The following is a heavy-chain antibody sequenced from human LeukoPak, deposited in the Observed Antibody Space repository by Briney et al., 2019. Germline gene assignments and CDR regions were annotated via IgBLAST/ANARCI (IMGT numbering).Heavy chain of an antibody. CDR3: ARDQSGWYLAYYYYGMDV. Sequence: RSRTLSLTCAISGDSVSSNSAAWNWIRQSPSRGLEWLGRAYYRSKWYNDYAVSVKSRITINPDTSKNQFSPQLNSVTPEDTAVYYCARDQSGWYLAYYYYGMDVWGQGTTVTVSS. V-gene: IGHV6-1*01. D-gene: IGHD6-19*01. CDR1: GDSVSSNSAA. J-gene: IGHJ6*02. CDR2: AYYRSKWYN.